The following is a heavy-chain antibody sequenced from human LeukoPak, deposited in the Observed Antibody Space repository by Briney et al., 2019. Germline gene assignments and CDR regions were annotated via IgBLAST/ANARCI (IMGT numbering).Heavy chain of an antibody. CDR1: GFTFSNSW. J-gene: IGHJ4*02. CDR2: IKQDGSER. V-gene: IGHV3-7*01. D-gene: IGHD3-10*01. CDR3: AREITITIPYWED. Sequence: GGSLRLSCAASGFTFSNSWMTWVRQAPGRGLEWLANIKQDGSERYYVDSVKGRFTISRDNAKNSLYLQMNSLRAEDTAVYYCAREITITIPYWEDWGQGTLVTVSS.